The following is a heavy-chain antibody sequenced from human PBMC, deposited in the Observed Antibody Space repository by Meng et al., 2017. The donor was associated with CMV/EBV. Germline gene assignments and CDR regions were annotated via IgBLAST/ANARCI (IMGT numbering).Heavy chain of an antibody. V-gene: IGHV4-34*01. J-gene: IGHJ5*02. CDR2: INHSGST. CDR3: ARGGNWFDP. Sequence: QVHLQQWGRGLLKPSETLPPTCAVYGGSFSGYYWSWIRQPPGKGLEWIGEINHSGSTNYNPSLKSRVTISVDTSKNQFSLKLSSVTAADTAVYYCARGGNWFDPWGQGTLVTVSS. CDR1: GGSFSGYY.